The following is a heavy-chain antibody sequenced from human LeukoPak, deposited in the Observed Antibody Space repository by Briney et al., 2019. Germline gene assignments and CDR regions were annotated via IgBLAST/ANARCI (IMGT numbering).Heavy chain of an antibody. CDR3: ARDRVGQQLVGRNYYYYYMDV. CDR1: GGSISNYY. D-gene: IGHD6-13*01. Sequence: SETLSLTCTVSGGSISNYYWSWIRQPPGKGLEWIGYIYYSGSTKYNPSLKSRVAISVDTSKNQFSLKLSSVTAADTAVYYCARDRVGQQLVGRNYYYYYMDVWGKGTTVTISS. CDR2: IYYSGST. V-gene: IGHV4-59*01. J-gene: IGHJ6*03.